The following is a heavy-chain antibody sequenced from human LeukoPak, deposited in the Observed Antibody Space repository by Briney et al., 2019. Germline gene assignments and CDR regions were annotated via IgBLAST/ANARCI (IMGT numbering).Heavy chain of an antibody. D-gene: IGHD3-10*01. V-gene: IGHV3-11*01. J-gene: IGHJ4*02. CDR3: ARYVMVRGARLDY. CDR2: ISSSGSTI. Sequence: PGGSLRLSCAASGFTFSNAWMSWVRQAPGKGLEWVSYISSSGSTIYYADSVKGRFTISRDNAKNSLDLQMNSLRTEDTAVYYCARYVMVRGARLDYWGQGTLVTVSS. CDR1: GFTFSNAW.